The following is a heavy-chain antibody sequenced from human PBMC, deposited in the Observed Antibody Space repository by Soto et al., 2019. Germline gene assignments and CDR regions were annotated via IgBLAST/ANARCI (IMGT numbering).Heavy chain of an antibody. Sequence: SETLSLTCTVSGGSVSSGSYYWSWIRQPPGKGLEWIGYIYYSGSTNYNPSLKSRVTISVDTSKNQFSLKLSSVTAADTAVYYCARAQGRYFWGSYRSGMDVWGQGXTVTVSS. J-gene: IGHJ6*02. D-gene: IGHD3-16*02. CDR1: GGSVSSGSYY. V-gene: IGHV4-61*01. CDR3: ARAQGRYFWGSYRSGMDV. CDR2: IYYSGST.